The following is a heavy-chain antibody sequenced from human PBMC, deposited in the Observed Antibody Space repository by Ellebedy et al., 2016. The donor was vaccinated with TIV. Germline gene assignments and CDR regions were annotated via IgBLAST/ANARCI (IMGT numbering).Heavy chain of an antibody. CDR3: ARAISPTTPGNWFDR. CDR2: INHSGST. D-gene: IGHD4-17*01. CDR1: GGSFSGYY. J-gene: IGHJ5*02. Sequence: MPSETLSLTCAVYGGSFSGYYWSWIRQPPGKGLEWIGEINHSGSTKYNPSLKSRVTISVDTSKNQFSLKLSSVTAADTAVYYCARAISPTTPGNWFDRWGQGTLVTVSS. V-gene: IGHV4-34*01.